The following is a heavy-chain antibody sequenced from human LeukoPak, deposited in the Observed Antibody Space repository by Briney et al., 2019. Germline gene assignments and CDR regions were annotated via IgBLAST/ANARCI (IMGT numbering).Heavy chain of an antibody. D-gene: IGHD6-19*01. V-gene: IGHV3-9*01. CDR3: AKCRQYTSVCFFDY. CDR2: ISWNSGSI. CDR1: GFTFDDYA. Sequence: PGGSLRLSCAASGFTFDDYAMHWVRQAPGRGQEGVSGISWNSGSIGYADSVKGRFTISRDNAKNSLYLQMNSLRAEDTALYYCAKCRQYTSVCFFDYWGQGTLVTVSS. J-gene: IGHJ4*02.